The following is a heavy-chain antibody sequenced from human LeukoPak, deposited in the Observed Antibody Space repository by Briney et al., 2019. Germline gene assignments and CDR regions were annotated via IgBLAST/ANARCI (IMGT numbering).Heavy chain of an antibody. CDR2: IYYSGST. CDR3: AGGGDSGGYYYPMFDS. V-gene: IGHV4-59*01. CDR1: GGSISSYY. J-gene: IGHJ4*02. D-gene: IGHD3-22*01. Sequence: SETLSLTCTVSGGSISSYYWSWIRQPPGKGLEWIGYIYYSGSTNYNPSLKSRVTISVDTSKNQFSLKLNSVTAADTAVYYCAGGGDSGGYYYPMFDSWGQGTLVTVSS.